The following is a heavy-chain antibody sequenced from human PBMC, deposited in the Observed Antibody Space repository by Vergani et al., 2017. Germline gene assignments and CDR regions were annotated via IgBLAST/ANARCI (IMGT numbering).Heavy chain of an antibody. CDR1: GFTFGDYA. J-gene: IGHJ6*02. Sequence: EVQLVESGGGLVQPGRSLRLSCTASGFTFGDYAMSWVRQAPGKGLEWVGFIRSKAYGGTTEYAASVKGRFTISRDESKSIAYLQMNSMKTEDTAVYYCTREALAAAGALYYGMDVWGQGTTVTVSS. V-gene: IGHV3-49*04. D-gene: IGHD6-13*01. CDR2: IRSKAYGGTT. CDR3: TREALAAAGALYYGMDV.